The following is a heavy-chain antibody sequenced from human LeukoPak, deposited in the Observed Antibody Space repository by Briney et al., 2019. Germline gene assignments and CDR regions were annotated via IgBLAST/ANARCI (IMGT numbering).Heavy chain of an antibody. CDR2: INHSGST. CDR3: ESIAAAGGIGY. CDR1: GGSFSGYY. D-gene: IGHD6-13*01. V-gene: IGHV4-34*01. J-gene: IGHJ4*02. Sequence: SETLSLTCAVYGGSFSGYYWSWIRQPPGKGLEWIGEINHSGSTNYNPSLKSRVTISVDTSKNQFSLKLSSVTAADTAVYYCESIAAAGGIGYWGQGTLVTVSS.